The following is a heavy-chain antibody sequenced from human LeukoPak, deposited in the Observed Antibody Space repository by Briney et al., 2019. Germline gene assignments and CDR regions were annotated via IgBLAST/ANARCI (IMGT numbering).Heavy chain of an antibody. CDR1: GFTFSNNA. V-gene: IGHV3-48*04. D-gene: IGHD3-10*01. Sequence: GGSLRLSCAGSGFTFSNNAMNWVRQAPGKGLEWVSYISSSSSTIYYADSVKGRFTISRDNAKNSLYLQMNSLRAEDTAVYYCARDQGITMVRGVKPYYYYYMDVWGKGTTVTVSS. CDR3: ARDQGITMVRGVKPYYYYYMDV. J-gene: IGHJ6*03. CDR2: ISSSSSTI.